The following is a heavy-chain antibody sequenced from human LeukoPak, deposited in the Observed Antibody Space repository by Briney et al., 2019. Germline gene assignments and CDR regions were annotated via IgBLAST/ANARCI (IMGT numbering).Heavy chain of an antibody. J-gene: IGHJ6*03. CDR1: GGTFSSYA. D-gene: IGHD2-2*03. V-gene: IGHV1-69*05. Sequence: ASVKVSCKASGGTFSSYAISWVRQAPGQGLEWMGGIIPIFGTANYAQKFQGRVTITTDESTSTAYMELSSLRSEDTAVYYCASASSGYCGSTSCYPYYYYMDVWGKGTTVTVSS. CDR2: IIPIFGTA. CDR3: ASASSGYCGSTSCYPYYYYMDV.